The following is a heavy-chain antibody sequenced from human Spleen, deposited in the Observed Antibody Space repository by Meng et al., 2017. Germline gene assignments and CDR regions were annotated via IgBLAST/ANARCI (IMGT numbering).Heavy chain of an antibody. CDR2: MNPNSGNT. D-gene: IGHD4-17*01. CDR1: GYTFTSYD. CDR3: ARDLTTVTTIGAFEI. V-gene: IGHV1-8*03. Sequence: ASVKVSCKASGYTFTSYDINWVRQATGQGLEWMGWMNPNSGNTGYAQKFQGRVTITRNTSISTAYMELSSLRSEDTAVYYCARDLTTVTTIGAFEIWGQGTAVTVSS. J-gene: IGHJ3*02.